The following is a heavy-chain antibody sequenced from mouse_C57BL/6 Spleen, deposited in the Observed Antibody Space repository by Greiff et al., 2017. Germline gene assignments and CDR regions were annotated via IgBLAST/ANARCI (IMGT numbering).Heavy chain of an antibody. J-gene: IGHJ2*01. D-gene: IGHD3-3*01. CDR3: ARMGDEDY. V-gene: IGHV1-82*01. CDR1: GYAFSSSW. Sequence: QVQLQQSGPELVKPGASVKISCKASGYAFSSSWMNWVKQRPGKGLEWIGRIYPGDGDTNYNGKFKGKATLTADKSSSTAYMQLSSLTSGDSAVYFCARMGDEDYWGQGTTLTVSS. CDR2: IYPGDGDT.